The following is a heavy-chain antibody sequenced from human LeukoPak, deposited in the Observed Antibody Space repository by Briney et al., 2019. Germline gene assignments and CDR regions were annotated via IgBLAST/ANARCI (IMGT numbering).Heavy chain of an antibody. V-gene: IGHV1-8*03. CDR3: ARAVERRWFDP. CDR1: GYTFTSYD. Sequence: ASVKVSCKASGYTFTSYDINWVRQASGQGLEWMGWMNPNTGNTGYAQKFQGRVTITRNTSISTAYMELSSLRSEDTAVYYCARAVERRWFDPWGQGTLVTVSS. D-gene: IGHD1-1*01. J-gene: IGHJ5*02. CDR2: MNPNTGNT.